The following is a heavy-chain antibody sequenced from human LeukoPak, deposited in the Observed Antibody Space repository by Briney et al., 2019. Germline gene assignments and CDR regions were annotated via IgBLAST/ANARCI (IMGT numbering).Heavy chain of an antibody. CDR3: ARAGIVVVVATQAIDY. D-gene: IGHD2-15*01. V-gene: IGHV1-46*01. J-gene: IGHJ4*02. Sequence: ASVKVSCTASGYTFTSYYMHWVRQAPGQGLEWMGIINPSGGSTSYARKFQGRVTMTRDTSTSTVYMELSSLRSEDTAVYYCARAGIVVVVATQAIDYWGQGTLVTVSS. CDR2: INPSGGST. CDR1: GYTFTSYY.